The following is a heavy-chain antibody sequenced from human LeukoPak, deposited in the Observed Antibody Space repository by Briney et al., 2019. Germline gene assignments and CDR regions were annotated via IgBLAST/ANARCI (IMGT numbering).Heavy chain of an antibody. D-gene: IGHD6-13*01. CDR1: GFSFSTSG. Sequence: GGSLRLSCAAAGFSFSTSGMSWVRQAPGRGLEWVSGLTSSGAGSNSADSVRGRFTISRDNSKNMLYLQMNGLRADDTAVYYCAKEAGSPLFDYWGQGTLVTVSS. J-gene: IGHJ4*02. V-gene: IGHV3-23*01. CDR3: AKEAGSPLFDY. CDR2: LTSSGAGS.